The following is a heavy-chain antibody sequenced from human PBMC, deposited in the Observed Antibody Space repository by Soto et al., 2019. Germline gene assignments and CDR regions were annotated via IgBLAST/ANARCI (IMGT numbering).Heavy chain of an antibody. J-gene: IGHJ4*02. CDR1: SVSNAW. V-gene: IGHV3-15*07. D-gene: IGHD1-26*01. Sequence: SVSNAWMNWVRQAPGKGLEWVGRIKSKTDGGTTDYAAPVKGRFTISRDDSKNTLYLQMNSLKTEDTAVYYCTTAGSGSYYLHYWGQGTLVTVS. CDR2: IKSKTDGGTT. CDR3: TTAGSGSYYLHY.